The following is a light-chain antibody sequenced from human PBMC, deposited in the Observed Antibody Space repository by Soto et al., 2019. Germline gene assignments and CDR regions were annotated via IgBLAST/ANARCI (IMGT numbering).Light chain of an antibody. Sequence: EIVLTQSPGTLSLSPGERATLSCRASQSVSYYLAWYQQKPGQAPRLLIYDASSRATGVPDRFSGSGSGTDFTLTISGLQSEDSGVYYCLQHYSWPWTFGQGTKVDIK. CDR3: LQHYSWPWT. CDR2: DAS. J-gene: IGKJ1*01. V-gene: IGKV3D-15*01. CDR1: QSVSYY.